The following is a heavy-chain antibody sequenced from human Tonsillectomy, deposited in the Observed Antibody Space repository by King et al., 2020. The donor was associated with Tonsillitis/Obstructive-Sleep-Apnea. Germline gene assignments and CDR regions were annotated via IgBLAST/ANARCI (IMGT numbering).Heavy chain of an antibody. J-gene: IGHJ4*02. D-gene: IGHD6-6*01. CDR2: IYYSGST. Sequence: QVQLQESGPGLVKPSETLSLTCTVSGGSISSNTYYWDWIRQPPGKGLEWVGSIYYSGSTYYNPSLKSRVTVSVDTSKNQFSLKLTSVTAADTAVYYCARDGEYSSTNYFDYWGQGTLVTVSS. CDR3: ARDGEYSSTNYFDY. CDR1: GGSISSNTYY. V-gene: IGHV4-39*02.